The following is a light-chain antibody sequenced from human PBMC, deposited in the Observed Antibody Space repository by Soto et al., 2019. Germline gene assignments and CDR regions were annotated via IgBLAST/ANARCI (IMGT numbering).Light chain of an antibody. CDR2: GNS. V-gene: IGLV1-40*01. CDR3: QSYDSSRSGWV. J-gene: IGLJ3*02. Sequence: QSVLTQPPSVSGAPGQRVTISCTGSSSNIGAGYNVHWYQQLPGTAPKLLIYGNSNRPSGVPDRFSGSKSGTSASLAITGRQAGDEADYYCQSYDSSRSGWVFGGGTKVTVL. CDR1: SSNIGAGYN.